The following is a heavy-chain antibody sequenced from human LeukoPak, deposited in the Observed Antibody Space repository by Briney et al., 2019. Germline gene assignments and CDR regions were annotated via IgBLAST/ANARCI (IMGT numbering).Heavy chain of an antibody. Sequence: SETLSLTCTVSGGSISSGDYYWSWIRQPAGKGLEWIGRISSSGSTNYNPSLKSRVTISVDTSKNQFSLKLSSVTAADTAVYYCARDVVAAPGTWDYWGQGTLVTVSS. D-gene: IGHD6-13*01. CDR3: ARDVVAAPGTWDY. CDR2: ISSSGST. CDR1: GGSISSGDYY. J-gene: IGHJ4*02. V-gene: IGHV4-61*02.